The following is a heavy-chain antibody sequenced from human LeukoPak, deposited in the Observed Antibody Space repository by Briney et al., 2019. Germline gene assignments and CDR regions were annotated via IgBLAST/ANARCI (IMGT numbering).Heavy chain of an antibody. CDR1: GVSISSYC. V-gene: IGHV4-59*01. CDR2: LSDVGTN. D-gene: IGHD4-23*01. J-gene: IGHJ5*02. CDR3: ARDKAPGGKRWFDP. Sequence: SETLSLTCAVSGVSISSYCWSWIRQHPGKGLEWIGYLSDVGTNDYNPSLKGRVTISRDTSKNQFSLRLSSVTAADAAVYHCARDKAPGGKRWFDPWGQGALVIVSS.